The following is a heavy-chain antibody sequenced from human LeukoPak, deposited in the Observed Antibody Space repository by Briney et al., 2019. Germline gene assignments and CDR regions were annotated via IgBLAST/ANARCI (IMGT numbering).Heavy chain of an antibody. CDR1: GFTFSRHG. CDR3: ARVGRFGDMDV. V-gene: IGHV3-23*01. CDR2: ISPSGDIK. Sequence: GGSLRLSCVASGFTFSRHGMNWVRQAPGKGLEWVSGISPSGDIKYYVDSVKGRFTVSRDNSKNTLYLQMNSLRAEDTAVYYCARVGRFGDMDVWGKGTTVTVSS. D-gene: IGHD3-10*01. J-gene: IGHJ6*03.